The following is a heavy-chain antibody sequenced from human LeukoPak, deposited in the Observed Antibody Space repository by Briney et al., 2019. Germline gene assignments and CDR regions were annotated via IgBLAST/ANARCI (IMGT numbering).Heavy chain of an antibody. D-gene: IGHD2-2*03. CDR1: GFTFRDYG. CDR3: ARDWIDRSLDY. CDR2: LSPHANYE. Sequence: PGGSLRLSCAASGFTFRDYGIHWVRQAPGKGLEWVAVLSPHANYEYYADSVQGRFTISRDYSKNTVYLQMNSLRDEETAVYYCARDWIDRSLDYWGLGTLVTVSS. V-gene: IGHV3-33*01. J-gene: IGHJ4*02.